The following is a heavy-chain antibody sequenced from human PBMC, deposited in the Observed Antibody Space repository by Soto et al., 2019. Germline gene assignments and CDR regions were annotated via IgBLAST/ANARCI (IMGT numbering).Heavy chain of an antibody. Sequence: EVQLVQSGAEVKKPGESLKISCKGSGYSFTSYWIGWVRQMPGKGLEWMGIIYVGDSDTRYSPSFQGQVTISADKSISTAYLQWSSLKASDTAMYYCARGLTMIRGVIVAFDIWGQGTLVTVSS. CDR2: IYVGDSDT. J-gene: IGHJ3*02. V-gene: IGHV5-51*03. CDR3: ARGLTMIRGVIVAFDI. CDR1: GYSFTSYW. D-gene: IGHD3-10*01.